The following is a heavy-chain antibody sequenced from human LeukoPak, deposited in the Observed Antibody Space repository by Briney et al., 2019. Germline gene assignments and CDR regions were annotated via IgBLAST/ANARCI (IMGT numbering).Heavy chain of an antibody. J-gene: IGHJ4*02. Sequence: PSETLSLTCTVSGGSISSYYWSWIRQPPGKGLEWIGYIYYSGSTNYNPSLKSRVTVSVDTSKNQFSLKLSSVTAADTAVYYCARVTIFGVVNFDYWGQGTLVTVSS. CDR3: ARVTIFGVVNFDY. D-gene: IGHD3-3*01. V-gene: IGHV4-59*01. CDR1: GGSISSYY. CDR2: IYYSGST.